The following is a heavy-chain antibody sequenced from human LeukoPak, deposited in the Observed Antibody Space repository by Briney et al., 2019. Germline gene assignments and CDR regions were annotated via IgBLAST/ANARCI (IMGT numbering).Heavy chain of an antibody. Sequence: PAGSLRLSCAASGFTFSSVGMHWCLQAPAKGLEGVAVIRYDGSNQYYADSVKGRFTISGDNSKNTLYLQMDSLRAEDTAVYYCAKVLEYLRPPSYYLDVWGKGTTVTVSS. D-gene: IGHD3-3*01. V-gene: IGHV3-30*02. CDR3: AKVLEYLRPPSYYLDV. CDR1: GFTFSSVG. J-gene: IGHJ6*03. CDR2: IRYDGSNQ.